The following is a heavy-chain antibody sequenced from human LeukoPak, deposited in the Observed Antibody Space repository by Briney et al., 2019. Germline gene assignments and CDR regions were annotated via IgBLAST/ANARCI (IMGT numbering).Heavy chain of an antibody. CDR1: GFTFSSYG. Sequence: GGSLRLSSAASGFTFSSYGMHWVRQAPGKGLEWVAFIRYDGSNKYYADSVKGRFTISRDNSKNTLYLQMNSPRAEDTAVYYCAKDLVGATGFWGQGTLVTVSS. CDR2: IRYDGSNK. V-gene: IGHV3-30*02. J-gene: IGHJ4*02. D-gene: IGHD1-26*01. CDR3: AKDLVGATGF.